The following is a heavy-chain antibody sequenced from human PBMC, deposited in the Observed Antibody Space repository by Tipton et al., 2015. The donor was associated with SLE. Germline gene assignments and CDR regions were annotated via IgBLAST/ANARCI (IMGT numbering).Heavy chain of an antibody. CDR1: GGSISSSSYY. CDR3: AREGGYSSSSDAFDI. D-gene: IGHD6-6*01. CDR2: IYYSGST. V-gene: IGHV4-39*07. J-gene: IGHJ3*02. Sequence: TLSLTCTVSGGSISSSSYYWGWIRQPPGKGLEWIGSIYYSGSTYYNPSLKSRVPISVDTSKNQFSLNPSSVTAADTAVYYCAREGGYSSSSDAFDIWGQGTMVTVSS.